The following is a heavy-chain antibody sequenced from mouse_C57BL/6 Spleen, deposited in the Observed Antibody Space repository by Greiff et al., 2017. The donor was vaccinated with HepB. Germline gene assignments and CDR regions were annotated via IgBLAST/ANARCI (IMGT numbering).Heavy chain of an antibody. CDR3: ARGTTGTSFAY. CDR2: ISSGSSTI. D-gene: IGHD4-1*01. CDR1: GFTFSDYG. J-gene: IGHJ3*01. Sequence: EVQRVESGGGLVKPGGSLKLSCAASGFTFSDYGMHWVRQAPEKGLEWIAYISSGSSTIYYADTVKGRFTISRDNAKNTLFLQMTSLRSEDTAMYYCARGTTGTSFAYWGQGTLVTVSA. V-gene: IGHV5-17*01.